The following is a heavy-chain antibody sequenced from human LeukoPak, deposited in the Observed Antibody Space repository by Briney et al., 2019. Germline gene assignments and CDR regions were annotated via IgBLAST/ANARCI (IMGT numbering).Heavy chain of an antibody. V-gene: IGHV3-23*01. CDR3: AQGYSIGWFPN. J-gene: IGHJ4*02. Sequence: GGSLRLSCAVSGFSVSSYVMSCVRHAPGRGLEWISALNVNGDTKYYADSVRGRFIISRDKSENTLYLQMNSLRTEDMAVYYCAQGYSIGWFPNWGQGSLVSVSS. CDR1: GFSVSSYV. D-gene: IGHD5-12*01. CDR2: LNVNGDTK.